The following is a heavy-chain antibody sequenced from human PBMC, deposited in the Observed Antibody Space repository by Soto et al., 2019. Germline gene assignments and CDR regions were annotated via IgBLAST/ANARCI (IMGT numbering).Heavy chain of an antibody. Sequence: ASVKVSCNASGYTFTSYVISWVRQAPGQGLEWMGWISAYNGNTNYAQKLQGRVTMTTDTSTSTAYMELRSLRSDDTAVYYCARDHSGSYSTRPKDAFDIWGQGTMVTVSS. V-gene: IGHV1-18*01. D-gene: IGHD1-26*01. CDR1: GYTFTSYV. CDR2: ISAYNGNT. CDR3: ARDHSGSYSTRPKDAFDI. J-gene: IGHJ3*02.